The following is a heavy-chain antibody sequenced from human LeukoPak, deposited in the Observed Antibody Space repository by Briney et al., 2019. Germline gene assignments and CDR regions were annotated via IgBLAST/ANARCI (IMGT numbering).Heavy chain of an antibody. V-gene: IGHV3-7*03. CDR2: IKQDGSEK. CDR1: GFTFSSYW. CDR3: AITGPYSSSWFLN. D-gene: IGHD6-13*01. J-gene: IGHJ4*02. Sequence: PGGSLRLSCAASGFTFSSYWMSWVRQAPGKGLEWVANIKQDGSEKYYVDFVKGRFTISRDNSKNTLYLQMNSLRAEDTAVYYCAITGPYSSSWFLNWGQGTLVTVSS.